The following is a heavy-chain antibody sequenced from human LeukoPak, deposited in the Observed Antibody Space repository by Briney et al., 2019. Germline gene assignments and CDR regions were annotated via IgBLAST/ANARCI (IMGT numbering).Heavy chain of an antibody. CDR1: GFTFSSYA. CDR2: ISGSGGST. D-gene: IGHD1-26*01. Sequence: GGSLRLSCAASGFTFSSYAMSWVRQAPGKGLEWVSAISGSGGSTYYADSEKGRFTISRDNSKNTLYLQMNSLRAEDTAVYYCAKDLIQTIVGATLDDYWGQGTLVTVSS. V-gene: IGHV3-23*01. CDR3: AKDLIQTIVGATLDDY. J-gene: IGHJ4*02.